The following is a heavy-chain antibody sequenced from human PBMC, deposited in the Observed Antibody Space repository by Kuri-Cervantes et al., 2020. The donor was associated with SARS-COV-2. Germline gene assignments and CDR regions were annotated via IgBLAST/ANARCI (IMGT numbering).Heavy chain of an antibody. D-gene: IGHD3-22*01. CDR1: GFTFSSYG. Sequence: GESLKISCAASGFTFSSYGMHWVRQAPGKGLEWVAVISYDGSNKYYADSVKGRFTISRDNAKNSLYLQMNSLRAEDTAVYYCASPSSVYSRGFDYCGQGTL. J-gene: IGHJ4*02. V-gene: IGHV3-30*03. CDR2: ISYDGSNK. CDR3: ASPSSVYSRGFDY.